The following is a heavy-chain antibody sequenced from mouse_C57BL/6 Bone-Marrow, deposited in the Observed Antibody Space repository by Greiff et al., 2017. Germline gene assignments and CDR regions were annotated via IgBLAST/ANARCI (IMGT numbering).Heavy chain of an antibody. J-gene: IGHJ2*01. CDR3: SSFGGNYFDF. CDR1: GFNIKDDY. D-gene: IGHD1-1*02. CDR2: IDPEIGDT. V-gene: IGHV14-4*01. Sequence: VQLQQSGAELVRPGASVKLSCTASGFNIKDDYIHWVKQRPEQGLEWIGWIDPEIGDTEYASKFQGKATITSDTSSNTTYLQLSSLTSEDTAVYDCSSFGGNYFDFWGQGTPLTVAS.